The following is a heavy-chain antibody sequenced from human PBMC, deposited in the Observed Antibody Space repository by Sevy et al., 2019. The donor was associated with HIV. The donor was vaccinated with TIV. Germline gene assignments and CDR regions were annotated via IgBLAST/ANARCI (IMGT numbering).Heavy chain of an antibody. CDR2: IRTKAYGGTT. CDR3: TRGRYTYVPFDY. Sequence: GGSLRLSCTASGFTFGDYAMNWFRQAPGKGLEWVGFIRTKAYGGTTEYAASVKGRFTISRDDSQSIAYLQMNSLKTEDTAVYYCTRGRYTYVPFDYWGQGTLVTVSS. CDR1: GFTFGDYA. D-gene: IGHD3-10*02. V-gene: IGHV3-49*03. J-gene: IGHJ4*02.